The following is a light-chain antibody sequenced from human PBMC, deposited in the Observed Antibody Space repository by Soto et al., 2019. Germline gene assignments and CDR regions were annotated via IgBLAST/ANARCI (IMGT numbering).Light chain of an antibody. Sequence: PGERATLSCRASQSVSSYLAWYQQKPGQAPRLLISDASNRATGIPARFSGSGSGTDFTLTVSSLEPEDFAVYYCQQRRDWPLTFGGGTKVE. V-gene: IGKV3-11*01. CDR3: QQRRDWPLT. J-gene: IGKJ4*01. CDR1: QSVSSY. CDR2: DAS.